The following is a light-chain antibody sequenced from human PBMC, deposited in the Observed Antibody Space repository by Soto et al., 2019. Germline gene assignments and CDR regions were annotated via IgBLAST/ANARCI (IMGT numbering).Light chain of an antibody. CDR2: DAS. CDR1: QSVSSSY. V-gene: IGKV3-20*01. CDR3: QQYGSSPRT. Sequence: EIVLTQSPGTLSLSPGERATLSCRASQSVSSSYLAWYQQKPGQAPRLLIYDASSRATGIPDRFSGSGSGTDFTLTISRLEPEDFAEYYCQQYGSSPRTFGQGTKVEIK. J-gene: IGKJ1*01.